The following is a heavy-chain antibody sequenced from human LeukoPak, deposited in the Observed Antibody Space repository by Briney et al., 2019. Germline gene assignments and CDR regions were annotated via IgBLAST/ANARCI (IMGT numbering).Heavy chain of an antibody. D-gene: IGHD5-12*01. J-gene: IGHJ4*02. V-gene: IGHV4-34*01. CDR1: GGSFSGYY. CDR2: INHSGST. CDR3: ARKYNGYGGWIDY. Sequence: SETLSLTCDVYGGSFSGYYWSWIRQPPGKGLEWIGEINHSGSTNYNPSLKSRVTISLDTSKNQFSLKLSSVTAADTAVYYCARKYNGYGGWIDYWAQGTLVTVLS.